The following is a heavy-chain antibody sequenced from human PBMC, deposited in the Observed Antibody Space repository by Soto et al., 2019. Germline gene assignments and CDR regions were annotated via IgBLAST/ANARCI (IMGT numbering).Heavy chain of an antibody. CDR3: AAVDTAMVEYYFDY. V-gene: IGHV1-69*13. CDR2: IIPIFGTA. CDR1: GGTFSSYA. D-gene: IGHD5-18*01. Sequence: SVKVSCKASGGTFSSYAISWVRQVPGQGLEWMGGIIPIFGTANYAQKFQGRVTITADESTSTAYMELSSLRSEDTAVYYCAAVDTAMVEYYFDYWGQGTLVTVSS. J-gene: IGHJ4*02.